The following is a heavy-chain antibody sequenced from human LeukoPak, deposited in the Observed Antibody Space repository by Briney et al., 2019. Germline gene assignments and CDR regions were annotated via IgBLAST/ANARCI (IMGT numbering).Heavy chain of an antibody. CDR2: IYYSGST. Sequence: SETLSLTCTVSGGSISSYYWSWIRQPPGKGLEWIGYIYYSGSTNYNPSLKSRVTISVDTSKDQFSLKLSSVTAADTAVYYCAGGNYYMDVWGKGTTVTVSS. V-gene: IGHV4-59*01. CDR1: GGSISSYY. D-gene: IGHD3-16*01. J-gene: IGHJ6*03. CDR3: AGGNYYMDV.